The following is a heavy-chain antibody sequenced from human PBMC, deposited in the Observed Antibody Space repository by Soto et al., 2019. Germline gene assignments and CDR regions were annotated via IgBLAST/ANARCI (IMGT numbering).Heavy chain of an antibody. V-gene: IGHV1-46*03. J-gene: IGHJ3*02. CDR1: GYTFTSYY. Sequence: QVQLVQSGAEVKKPGASVKVSCKASGYTFTSYYMHWVRQAPGQGLELMGIINPSGGSTSYEQKFQCRVTMTRDTSTSTVYMELSSLRSEATAVYYCARDRSGYCSSTSCYSAFDIWGQGTMVTVSS. CDR3: ARDRSGYCSSTSCYSAFDI. D-gene: IGHD2-2*01. CDR2: INPSGGST.